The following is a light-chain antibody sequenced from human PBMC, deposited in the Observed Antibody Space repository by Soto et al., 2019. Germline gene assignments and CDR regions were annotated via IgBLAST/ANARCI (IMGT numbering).Light chain of an antibody. V-gene: IGKV1-12*01. CDR3: IQSNNFPPLT. J-gene: IGKJ4*02. CDR1: QGISGW. CDR2: ATS. Sequence: MQMTQSPSSVSASVGDRVTITCRASQGISGWLAWYQQKPGKAPKLLIYATSTLQSGVPPRFSGSASGTDFNLTISSLQTEDFVTYACIQSNNFPPLTFGGGTKVAIK.